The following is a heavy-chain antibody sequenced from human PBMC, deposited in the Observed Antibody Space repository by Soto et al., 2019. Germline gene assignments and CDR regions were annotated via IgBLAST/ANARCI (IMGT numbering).Heavy chain of an antibody. D-gene: IGHD6-6*01. V-gene: IGHV4-39*01. CDR2: IYYSGNT. J-gene: IGHJ4*02. CDR1: GGSISSSSYY. Sequence: QLQLQESGPGLVKPSETLSLTCTVSGGSISSSSYYWGWIRQPPGKGLEWIGSIYYSGNTYYNPSLKSRVTISVDTSKNQFSLKLSSVTAADTAVYYCARLEEDYFDYWGQGTLVTVSS. CDR3: ARLEEDYFDY.